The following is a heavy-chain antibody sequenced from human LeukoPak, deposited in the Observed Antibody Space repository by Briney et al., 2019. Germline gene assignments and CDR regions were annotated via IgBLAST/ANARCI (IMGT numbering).Heavy chain of an antibody. CDR3: ARGGSGSYHYYYYYYMDV. Sequence: GGSLRLSCAASDFTFSTYAMSWVRQAPGRGLEWVSTISGGGGTTYYADSVKGRFTISRDNSKNTLYLQMNSLRAEDTAVYYCARGGSGSYHYYYYYYMDVWGKGTTVTISS. V-gene: IGHV3-23*01. J-gene: IGHJ6*03. CDR2: ISGGGGTT. CDR1: DFTFSTYA. D-gene: IGHD1-26*01.